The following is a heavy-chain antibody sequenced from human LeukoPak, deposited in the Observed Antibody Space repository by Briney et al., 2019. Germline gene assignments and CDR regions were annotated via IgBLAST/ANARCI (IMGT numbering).Heavy chain of an antibody. V-gene: IGHV3-23*01. D-gene: IGHD3-16*01. J-gene: IGHJ6*02. CDR1: AFTFKNNA. Sequence: GGSLGLSCAASAFTFKNNAMSWVRQPPGMGLEWVSSTSGSGDSTYYAVSVKGRFTISRDNSENTLYLQMNSLRAEDTAVYYCAKHHDWGIYYGMDVWGQGTTVTVSS. CDR2: TSGSGDST. CDR3: AKHHDWGIYYGMDV.